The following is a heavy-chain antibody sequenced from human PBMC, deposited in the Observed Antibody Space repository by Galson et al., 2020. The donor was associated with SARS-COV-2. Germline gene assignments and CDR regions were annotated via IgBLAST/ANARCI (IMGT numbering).Heavy chain of an antibody. V-gene: IGHV1-24*01. D-gene: IGHD6-6*01. Sequence: ASEKVSCKVSGYTLTELSMHWVRQAPGKGLEWMGGFDPEDGETIYAQKFQGRVTMTEDTSTDTAYMELSSLRSEDTAVYYCATSAARRFSGWFDPGGQGTLVTVSS. CDR3: ATSAARRFSGWFDP. CDR1: GYTLTELS. J-gene: IGHJ5*02. CDR2: FDPEDGET.